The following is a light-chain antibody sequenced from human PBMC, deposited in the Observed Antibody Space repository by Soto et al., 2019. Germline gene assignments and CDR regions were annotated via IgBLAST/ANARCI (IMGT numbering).Light chain of an antibody. CDR1: SSNIGAGYD. Sequence: QSVLTQPPSGSGAPGERVAISCTGRSSNIGAGYDVHWYQQVPGGVPKLLISDNNIRPSEVPDRFSASKSGSSASLAITGLQADDEADYYCQSYDSSLTTVLVGGGTKLTVL. CDR2: DNN. CDR3: QSYDSSLTTVL. J-gene: IGLJ2*01. V-gene: IGLV1-40*01.